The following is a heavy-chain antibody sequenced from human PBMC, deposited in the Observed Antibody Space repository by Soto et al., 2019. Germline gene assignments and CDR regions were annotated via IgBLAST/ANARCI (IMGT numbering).Heavy chain of an antibody. V-gene: IGHV3-30-3*01. CDR1: GFTFSRHT. CDR2: ISDDGSNT. J-gene: IGHJ4*02. CDR3: AREVYDEFWRGFNTHPDYFDD. D-gene: IGHD3-3*01. Sequence: QVQLVESGGGVVQPGRSLRLSCAASGFTFSRHTMHWVRQAPGKGLEWVAAISDDGSNTYYADSVKGRFTISRDNSKNTLYLQMNSLSSEDTAVHHCAREVYDEFWRGFNTHPDYFDDWGQGTLVTVSS.